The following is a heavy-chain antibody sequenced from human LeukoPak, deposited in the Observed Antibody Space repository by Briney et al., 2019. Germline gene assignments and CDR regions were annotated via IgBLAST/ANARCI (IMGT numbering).Heavy chain of an antibody. D-gene: IGHD6-6*01. CDR1: GGTFSSYA. Sequence: SVKVSCKASGGTFSSYAISWVRQAPGQGLEWMGGIIPIFGTANYAQKFQGRVTITTDESTSTVYMELSSLRSEDTAVYYCVRSAITAAVVWFDAWGQGTLVTVSS. CDR3: VRSAITAAVVWFDA. J-gene: IGHJ5*02. CDR2: IIPIFGTA. V-gene: IGHV1-69*05.